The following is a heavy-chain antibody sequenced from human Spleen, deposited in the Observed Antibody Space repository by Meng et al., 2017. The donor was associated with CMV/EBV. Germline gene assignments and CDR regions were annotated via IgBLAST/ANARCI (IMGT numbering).Heavy chain of an antibody. CDR2: IYYSGRT. Sequence: SETLSLTCAVSGGSISSYYWSWIRQSPGKGLEWIGCIYYSGRTNYNPSLKSRVTISIDTSKNQFSLKLSSVTAADTAVYYCAGPYYDSTGYYYSLGYWGQGTLVTVSS. D-gene: IGHD3-22*01. CDR1: GGSISSYY. J-gene: IGHJ4*02. V-gene: IGHV4-59*01. CDR3: AGPYYDSTGYYYSLGY.